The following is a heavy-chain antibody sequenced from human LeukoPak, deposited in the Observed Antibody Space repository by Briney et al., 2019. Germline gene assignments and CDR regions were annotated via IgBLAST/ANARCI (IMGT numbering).Heavy chain of an antibody. CDR2: ISNNGGYT. CDR1: GFTFSSPA. V-gene: IGHV3-23*01. CDR3: ARGGGLDV. Sequence: GGSLRLSCAASGFTFSSPAMSWVRQAPGKGVEWVSAISNNGGYTHYADSVQGRFTISRDNSKSTLCLQMNSLRAEDTAVYFCARGGGLDVWGQGATVTVSS. D-gene: IGHD3-16*01. J-gene: IGHJ6*02.